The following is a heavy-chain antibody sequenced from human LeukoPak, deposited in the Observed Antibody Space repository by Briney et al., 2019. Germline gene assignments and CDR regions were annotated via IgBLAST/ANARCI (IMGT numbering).Heavy chain of an antibody. J-gene: IGHJ4*02. CDR2: IRSKAYGGTT. D-gene: IGHD6-19*01. Sequence: GGSLRLSCTASGFTFGDYAMSWFRQAPGKGLEWVGFIRSKAYGGTTEYAASVKGRFTISRDDSKSIAYLQMNSLKTEDTAVFYCPRGESRGCFLLTLFWGQGPLVTVSS. V-gene: IGHV3-49*03. CDR1: GFTFGDYA. CDR3: PRGESRGCFLLTLF.